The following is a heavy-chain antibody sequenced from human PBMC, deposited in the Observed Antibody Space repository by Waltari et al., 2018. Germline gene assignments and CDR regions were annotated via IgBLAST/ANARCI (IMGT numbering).Heavy chain of an antibody. D-gene: IGHD6-6*01. V-gene: IGHV3-9*01. CDR3: ARETVQSSSSNGYYYGMDV. CDR2: ISWNSGSI. CDR1: GFTFDDYA. J-gene: IGHJ6*02. Sequence: EVQLVESGGGLVQPGRSLRLSCAASGFTFDDYAMHWVRQAPGKGLEWVSGISWNSGSIGYADSVKGRFTISRDNAKNSLYLQMNSLRAEDTAVYYCARETVQSSSSNGYYYGMDVWGQGTTVTVSS.